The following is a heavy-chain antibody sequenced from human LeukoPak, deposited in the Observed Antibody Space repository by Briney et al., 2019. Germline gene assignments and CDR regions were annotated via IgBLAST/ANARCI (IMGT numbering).Heavy chain of an antibody. J-gene: IGHJ2*01. CDR1: GGSFSGYY. Sequence: SETLSLTCAVYGGSFSGYYWSWIRQPPGKGLEWIGEINHSGSTNYNPSLKSRVTISVDTSKNQFSLKLSSVTAADTAVYYCARGLGGSSSRRGHWYFDLWGRGTLVTVSS. D-gene: IGHD6-6*01. CDR2: INHSGST. V-gene: IGHV4-34*01. CDR3: ARGLGGSSSRRGHWYFDL.